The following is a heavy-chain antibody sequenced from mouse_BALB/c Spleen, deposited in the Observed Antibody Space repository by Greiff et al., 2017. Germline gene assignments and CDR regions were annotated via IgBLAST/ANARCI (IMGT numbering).Heavy chain of an antibody. D-gene: IGHD3-1*01. CDR1: GYTFSSYW. V-gene: IGHV1-9*01. J-gene: IGHJ4*01. CDR2: ILPGSGST. CDR3: ARRRAYYYAMDY. Sequence: VQGVESGAELMKPGASVKISCKATGYTFSSYWIEWVKQRPGHGLEWIGEILPGSGSTNYNEKFKGKATFTADTSSNTAYMQLSSLTSEDSAVYYCARRRAYYYAMDYWGQGTSVTVSS.